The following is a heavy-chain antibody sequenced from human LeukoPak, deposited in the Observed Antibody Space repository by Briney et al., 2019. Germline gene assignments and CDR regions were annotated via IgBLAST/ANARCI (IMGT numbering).Heavy chain of an antibody. V-gene: IGHV4-34*01. D-gene: IGHD2-15*01. J-gene: IGHJ5*02. CDR1: GGSFSGYY. CDR3: ARVTPYCSGGSCYPGWFDP. CDR2: INHSGST. Sequence: SETLSLTCAVYGGSFSGYYWSWIRQPPGKGLEWIGEINHSGSTNYNPSLKSRVTISEDTSKNQFSLKLSSVTAADTAVYYCARVTPYCSGGSCYPGWFDPWGQGTLVTVSS.